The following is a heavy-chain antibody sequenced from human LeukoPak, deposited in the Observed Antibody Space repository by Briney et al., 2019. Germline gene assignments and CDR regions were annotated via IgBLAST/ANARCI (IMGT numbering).Heavy chain of an antibody. CDR2: ISDSGGSA. CDR1: GFTFSSYA. CDR3: ANRAVAGSGYYFYYGMDV. D-gene: IGHD6-19*01. V-gene: IGHV3-23*01. Sequence: GGSLRLSCEVSGFTFSSYAMTWVRQAPGKGLEWASAISDSGGSAYYADSVKGRFTISRDNSKNILYLQMNSLRAEDTAVYYCANRAVAGSGYYFYYGMDVWGQGTTVTVSS. J-gene: IGHJ6*02.